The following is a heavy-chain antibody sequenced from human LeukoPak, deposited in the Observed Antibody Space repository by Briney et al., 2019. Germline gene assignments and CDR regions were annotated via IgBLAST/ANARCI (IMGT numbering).Heavy chain of an antibody. J-gene: IGHJ4*02. D-gene: IGHD3-3*01. CDR1: GFTFSSYG. CDR2: ISNDGSNK. V-gene: IGHV3-30*18. Sequence: PGGSLRLSCAASGFTFSSYGIHWVRQAPGKGLEWVAVISNDGSNKYYADSVKGRFTISRDNSKNTLYLQMNSLRAEDTAVYYCAKQPGRLEPEWGQGTLVTVSS. CDR3: AKQPGRLEPE.